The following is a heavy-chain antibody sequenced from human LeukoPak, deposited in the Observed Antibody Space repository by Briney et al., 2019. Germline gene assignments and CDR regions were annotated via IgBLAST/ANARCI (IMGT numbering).Heavy chain of an antibody. Sequence: SETLSLTCAVYGGSFSGYYWSWIRQPPGKGLEWIGYIYYSGSTNYNPSLKSRVTISVDTSKNQFSLKLSSVTAADTAVYYCARDRGDSIVGSDFDSWGQGTLVTVSS. CDR1: GGSFSGYY. V-gene: IGHV4-59*12. CDR3: ARDRGDSIVGSDFDS. D-gene: IGHD1-26*01. CDR2: IYYSGST. J-gene: IGHJ4*02.